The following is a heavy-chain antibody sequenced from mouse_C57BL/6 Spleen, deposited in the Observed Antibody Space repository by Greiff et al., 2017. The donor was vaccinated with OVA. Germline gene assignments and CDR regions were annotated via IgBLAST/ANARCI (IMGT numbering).Heavy chain of an antibody. J-gene: IGHJ2*01. V-gene: IGHV1-50*01. Sequence: QVQLQQPGAELVKPGASVKLSCKASGYTFTSYWMQWVKQRPGQGLEWIGEIDPSDSYTNYNQKFKGKATLTVDTSSRPAYMQLSSMTSEDSAVYYCARGEYYGSSPYCDYWGQGTTLTVSS. CDR2: IDPSDSYT. CDR3: ARGEYYGSSPYCDY. CDR1: GYTFTSYW. D-gene: IGHD1-1*01.